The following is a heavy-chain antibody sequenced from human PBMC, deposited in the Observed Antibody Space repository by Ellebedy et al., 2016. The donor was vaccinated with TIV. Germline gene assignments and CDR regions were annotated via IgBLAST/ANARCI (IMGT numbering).Heavy chain of an antibody. CDR3: ATSVGGGYNSHYHYGTDV. D-gene: IGHD5-24*01. V-gene: IGHV4-4*07. CDR2: IYTSGP. CDR1: GGSISSYY. J-gene: IGHJ6*02. Sequence: MPSETLSLTCTVSGGSISSYYWSWIRQPAGKGLEWIGRIYTSGPNYNPSLKSRVTMSVDVSKKQVSLNLNSVTAAETAVYYCATSVGGGYNSHYHYGTDVWGQGTTVTVSS.